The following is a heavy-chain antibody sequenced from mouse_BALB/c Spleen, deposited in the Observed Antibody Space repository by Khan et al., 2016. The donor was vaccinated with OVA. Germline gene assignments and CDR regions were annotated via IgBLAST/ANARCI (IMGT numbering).Heavy chain of an antibody. J-gene: IGHJ3*01. CDR2: INPSNGGT. CDR1: GYTFTSYY. V-gene: IGHV1S81*02. Sequence: VKLLESGAELVKPGASVRLSCKASGYTFTSYYLYWVKQRPGQGLEWIGDINPSNGGTNFNEKFKTKATLTVDKSSSTAYMQLSSLTSEDSVVYYCTRSGYGAFAYWGQGTLVTVSA. CDR3: TRSGYGAFAY. D-gene: IGHD1-1*02.